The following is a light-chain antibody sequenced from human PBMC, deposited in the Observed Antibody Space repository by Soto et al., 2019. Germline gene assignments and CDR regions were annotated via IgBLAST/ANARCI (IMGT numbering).Light chain of an antibody. V-gene: IGKV3-20*01. J-gene: IGKJ1*01. CDR2: GAY. Sequence: EIVLTQSPCTLYLSPGERATLSCRASQTVRNRYLAWYQQKPGQAPRLLVHGAYARATGIPDRFRGSGSGTDFTLIITTLEPEDFAVYFCHQYSDSPQTFGQGTKVDIK. CDR1: QTVRNRY. CDR3: HQYSDSPQT.